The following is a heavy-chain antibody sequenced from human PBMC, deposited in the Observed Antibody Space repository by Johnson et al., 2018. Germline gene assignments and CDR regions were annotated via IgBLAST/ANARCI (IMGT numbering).Heavy chain of an antibody. Sequence: VQLVQSGGGLVQPGGSLRLSCAASGFTFSSYWMSWVRQAPGKGLEWVANIKQDGSEKYYVESVKGRFTISRDNAKNSLYLQMNSLRSEDTAVYYCARKSAYYYGSGSYLNYYDMDVWGKGTTVTVSS. CDR1: GFTFSSYW. CDR2: IKQDGSEK. J-gene: IGHJ6*03. V-gene: IGHV3-7*01. D-gene: IGHD3-10*01. CDR3: ARKSAYYYGSGSYLNYYDMDV.